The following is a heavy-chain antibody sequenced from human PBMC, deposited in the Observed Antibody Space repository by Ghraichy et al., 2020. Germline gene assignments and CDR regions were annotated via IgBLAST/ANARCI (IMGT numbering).Heavy chain of an antibody. CDR2: IYYSGST. CDR1: GGSISSYY. Sequence: SETLSLTCTVSGGSISSYYWSWIRQPPGKGLEWIGYIYYSGSTNYNPSLKSRVTISVDTSKNQFSLKLSSVTAADTAVYYCARVMWGGGNSGPLQHWGQGTLVTVSS. V-gene: IGHV4-59*01. D-gene: IGHD4-23*01. J-gene: IGHJ1*01. CDR3: ARVMWGGGNSGPLQH.